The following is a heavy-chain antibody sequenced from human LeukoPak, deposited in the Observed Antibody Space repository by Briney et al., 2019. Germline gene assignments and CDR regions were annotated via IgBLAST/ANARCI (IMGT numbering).Heavy chain of an antibody. J-gene: IGHJ4*02. Sequence: SETLSLTCTGSGGSVSSGSYYWSWIRQPSGKGLEWIGYIYYSGSTNYNPSLKSRVTISVDTSKNQFSLKLSSVTAADTAVYYCAREGLYGDYVWSLDYWGQGTLVTVSS. D-gene: IGHD4-17*01. CDR1: GGSVSSGSYY. CDR2: IYYSGST. V-gene: IGHV4-61*01. CDR3: AREGLYGDYVWSLDY.